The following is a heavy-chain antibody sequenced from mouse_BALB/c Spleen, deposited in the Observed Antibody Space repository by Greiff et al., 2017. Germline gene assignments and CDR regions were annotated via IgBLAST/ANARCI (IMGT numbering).Heavy chain of an antibody. CDR2: ISYDGSN. Sequence: EVKLMESGPGLVKPSQSLSLTCSVTGYSITSGYYWNWIRQFPGNKLEWMGYISYDGSNNYNPSLKNRISITRDTSKNQFFLKLNSVTTEDTATYYCAPYGNYVFAYWGQGTLVTVSA. D-gene: IGHD2-1*01. CDR1: GYSITSGYY. CDR3: APYGNYVFAY. V-gene: IGHV3-6*02. J-gene: IGHJ3*01.